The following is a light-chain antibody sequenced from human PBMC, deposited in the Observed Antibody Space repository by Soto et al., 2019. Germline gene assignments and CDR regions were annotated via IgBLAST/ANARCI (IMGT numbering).Light chain of an antibody. CDR2: EDN. CDR1: SGSIASNY. J-gene: IGLJ2*01. V-gene: IGLV6-57*04. CDR3: QSYHSGNVV. Sequence: NFMLTQPHSVSESPGKTVTISCTRSSGSIASNYVQWYQQRPGSAPTPVIYEDNERPSGVPDRFSGSIDSSSNSASLTISGLKTHDEADYYCQSYHSGNVVFGGGTQLTVL.